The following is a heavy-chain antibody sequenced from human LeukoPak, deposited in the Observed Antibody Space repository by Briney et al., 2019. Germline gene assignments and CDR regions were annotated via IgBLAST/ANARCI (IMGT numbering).Heavy chain of an antibody. CDR2: IYFTGHS. CDR1: GGSMSGSY. D-gene: IGHD2-15*01. J-gene: IGHJ3*02. Sequence: SETLSLTCTVSGGSMSGSYWSRIRQSPGKGLEWLGYIYFTGHSKSNPSLKSRVTISLDTSKNQLSLRLASVTAADTAVYYCARRRQVTSYSPYAFDIWGQGTMVTVSS. CDR3: ARRRQVTSYSPYAFDI. V-gene: IGHV4-59*08.